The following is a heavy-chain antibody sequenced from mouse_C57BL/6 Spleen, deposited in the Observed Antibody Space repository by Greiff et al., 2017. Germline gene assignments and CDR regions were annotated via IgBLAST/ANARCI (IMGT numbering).Heavy chain of an antibody. CDR1: GYTFTDYY. V-gene: IGHV1-76*01. CDR3: AMEKNYYYSLVFDY. D-gene: IGHD1-1*01. CDR2: IYPGSGNT. J-gene: IGHJ2*01. Sequence: VQLQQSGAELVRPGASVKLSCKASGYTFTDYYINWVKQRPGQGLEWIARIYPGSGNTYYNEKFKGKATLTAEKSSSTAYMQHSSLTSQDSAVYFCAMEKNYYYSLVFDYWGQGTTLTVSS.